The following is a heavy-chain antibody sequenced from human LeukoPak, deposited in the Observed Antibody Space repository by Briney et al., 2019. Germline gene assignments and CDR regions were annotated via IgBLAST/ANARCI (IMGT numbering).Heavy chain of an antibody. CDR3: AREGYFDSSGYDFGY. CDR2: VNGDGSRT. V-gene: IGHV3-74*01. CDR1: GFSLSSYW. Sequence: GGSLRLSCAASGFSLSSYWMHWVRQAPGKGLVWGLRVNGDGSRTSYADSVKGRFTISRDDGKNTLYLQMNSLRAEDTAVYYCAREGYFDSSGYDFGYWGQGTLVTVSS. J-gene: IGHJ4*02. D-gene: IGHD3-22*01.